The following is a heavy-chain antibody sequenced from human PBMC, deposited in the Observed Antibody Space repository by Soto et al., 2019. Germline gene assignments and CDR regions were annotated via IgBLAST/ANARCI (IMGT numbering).Heavy chain of an antibody. D-gene: IGHD3-10*01. Sequence: PGESLKISCKGSGYSFTRYWISWVRQMPGKGLEWMGRIDPSDSYTNYGPSFQGHVTMSVDKSTSTAYLQWSSLKASDTAMYYCARMDGLVRGITKNWFDPWGQGTLVTVSS. CDR2: IDPSDSYT. V-gene: IGHV5-10-1*01. CDR1: GYSFTRYW. J-gene: IGHJ5*02. CDR3: ARMDGLVRGITKNWFDP.